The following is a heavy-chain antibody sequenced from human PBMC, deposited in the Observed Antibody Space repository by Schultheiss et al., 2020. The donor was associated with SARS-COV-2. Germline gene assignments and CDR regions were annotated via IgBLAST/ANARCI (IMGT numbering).Heavy chain of an antibody. Sequence: SETLSLTCTVSGGSISSSSYYWGWIRQPPGKGLEWIGSIYYSGSTNYNPSLKSRVTISVDTSKNQFSLKLSSVTAADTAVYYCARDIRGIYDSSGYPLDYWGQGTLVTVSS. CDR3: ARDIRGIYDSSGYPLDY. J-gene: IGHJ4*02. V-gene: IGHV4-39*07. CDR1: GGSISSSSYY. D-gene: IGHD3-22*01. CDR2: IYYSGST.